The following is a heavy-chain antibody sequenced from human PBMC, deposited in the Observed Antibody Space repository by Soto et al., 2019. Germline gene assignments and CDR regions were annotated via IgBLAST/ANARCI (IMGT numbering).Heavy chain of an antibody. Sequence: EVQLVESGGGLVKPGGSLRLSCAASGFSFTNAWMNWVRQAPGKGLEWVGRIKSKTGGGTADYAAPVKGSFTIPRDDSKNKLYLQMNSLKTEDTAIYYCTTDSRMISESGGDFGYWGQGTLVTVSS. J-gene: IGHJ4*02. D-gene: IGHD3-22*01. CDR2: IKSKTGGGTA. CDR1: GFSFTNAW. CDR3: TTDSRMISESGGDFGY. V-gene: IGHV3-15*07.